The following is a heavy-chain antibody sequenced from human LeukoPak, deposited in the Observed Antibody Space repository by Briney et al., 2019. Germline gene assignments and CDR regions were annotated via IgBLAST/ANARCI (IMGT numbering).Heavy chain of an antibody. CDR2: IYHSGST. CDR1: GGSISSSNW. CDR3: AREGIAAAGTGFDY. D-gene: IGHD6-13*01. V-gene: IGHV4-4*02. Sequence: SETLSLTCAISGGSISSSNWWSWVRQPPGKGLEWIGEIYHSGSTNYDPSLKSRVTISVDKSKNQFSLKLSSVTAADTAVYYCAREGIAAAGTGFDYWGQGTLVTVSS. J-gene: IGHJ4*02.